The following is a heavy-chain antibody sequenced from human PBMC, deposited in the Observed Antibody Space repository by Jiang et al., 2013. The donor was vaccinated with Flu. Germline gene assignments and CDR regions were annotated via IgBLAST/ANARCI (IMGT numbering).Heavy chain of an antibody. CDR3: ARTTYDYYFDS. CDR2: VYYTGST. CDR1: GGSVSQYY. V-gene: IGHV4-59*02. D-gene: IGHD1-1*01. Sequence: MCTVSGGSVSQYYWSWIRQPPGKGLEWIGYVYYTGSTTYNPSLRSRVTISIDTSKNQFSLNLRSVTASDTAIYYCARTTYDYYFDSWGRGTLVTVSS. J-gene: IGHJ4*02.